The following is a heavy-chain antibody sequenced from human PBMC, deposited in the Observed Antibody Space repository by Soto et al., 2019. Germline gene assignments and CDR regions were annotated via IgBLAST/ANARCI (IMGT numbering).Heavy chain of an antibody. V-gene: IGHV4-61*01. J-gene: IGHJ2*01. CDR1: GGSVSSGHNY. CDR2: IYYSGST. CDR3: ARLLRARKIKPRRRLGYCDL. Sequence: QVQLQESGPGLVKPSETLSLTCTVSGGSVSSGHNYWSWIRQPPGKGLEWIGYIYYSGSTNYNPTLRSRVAISVDTSKNQCSLKLDSVTAADTAVFYCARLLRARKIKPRRRLGYCDLCGRGILVTVSS.